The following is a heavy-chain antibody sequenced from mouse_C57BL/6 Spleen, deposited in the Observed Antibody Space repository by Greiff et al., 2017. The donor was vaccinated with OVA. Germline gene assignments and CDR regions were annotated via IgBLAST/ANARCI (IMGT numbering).Heavy chain of an antibody. D-gene: IGHD1-1*01. CDR3: ARDYGSSFYAMDY. Sequence: VQLQQSGPELVKPGASVTISCKASGYTFTDYYMNWVKQSHGKSLEWIGDINPNNGGTSYHQKFKGKATLTVDKSSSTAYMELRSLTSEDSAVYYCARDYGSSFYAMDYWGQGTSVTVSS. CDR2: INPNNGGT. J-gene: IGHJ4*01. V-gene: IGHV1-26*01. CDR1: GYTFTDYY.